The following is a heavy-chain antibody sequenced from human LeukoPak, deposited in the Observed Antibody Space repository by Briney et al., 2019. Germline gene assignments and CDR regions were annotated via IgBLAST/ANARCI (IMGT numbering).Heavy chain of an antibody. CDR1: GFTFSSYA. CDR3: ARDLSNVPGQY. J-gene: IGHJ4*02. V-gene: IGHV3-23*01. Sequence: PGGSLRLSCAPSGFTFSSYAMSWVRQAPGKGLEWVSAISGSGGSTYYADSVKGRFTISTDISKSTLSLQMNSLRPEDTALYYCARDLSNVPGQYWGQGTLVTVSS. D-gene: IGHD3-10*02. CDR2: ISGSGGST.